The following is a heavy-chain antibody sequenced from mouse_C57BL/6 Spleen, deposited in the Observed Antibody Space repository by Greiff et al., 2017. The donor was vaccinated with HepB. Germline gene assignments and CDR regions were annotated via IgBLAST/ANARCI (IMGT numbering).Heavy chain of an antibody. CDR2: INPSNGGT. J-gene: IGHJ1*03. CDR3: ARAITTVVALDFDV. V-gene: IGHV1-53*01. CDR1: GYTFTSYW. Sequence: QVQLQQPGTELVKPGASVKLSCKASGYTFTSYWMHWVKQRPGQGLEWIGNINPSNGGTNYNEKFKSKATLTVDKSSSTAYMQLSSLTSEDSAVYYWARAITTVVALDFDVWGTGTTVTVSS. D-gene: IGHD1-1*01.